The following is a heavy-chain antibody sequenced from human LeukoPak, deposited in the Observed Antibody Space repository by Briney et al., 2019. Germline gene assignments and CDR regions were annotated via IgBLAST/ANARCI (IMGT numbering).Heavy chain of an antibody. V-gene: IGHV4-59*01. CDR1: GDSITSYF. J-gene: IGHJ2*01. D-gene: IGHD3-22*01. Sequence: SETLSLTCTVSGDSITSYFWSWIRQSPGEGLEWIGDISYSGNTNSNPSLRSRATMSLDTSKNHFSLKLISVTAADTAVYYCARGDDSGAHCPPRFDLWGRGTLVTVSS. CDR3: ARGDDSGAHCPPRFDL. CDR2: ISYSGNT.